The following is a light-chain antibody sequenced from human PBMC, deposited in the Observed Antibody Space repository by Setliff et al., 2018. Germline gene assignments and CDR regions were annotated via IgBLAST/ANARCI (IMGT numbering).Light chain of an antibody. Sequence: QSALTQPRSVSGSPGQSVTISCSGTSSGVGGYNLVSWFQQHPGKAPKLMIYDVTKRPAGVPVRFSGSKSGNTASLTISGLQPEDETDYYCWSYAGDYTWVFGGGTKVTVL. CDR3: WSYAGDYTWV. CDR1: SSGVGGYNL. J-gene: IGLJ3*02. V-gene: IGLV2-11*01. CDR2: DVT.